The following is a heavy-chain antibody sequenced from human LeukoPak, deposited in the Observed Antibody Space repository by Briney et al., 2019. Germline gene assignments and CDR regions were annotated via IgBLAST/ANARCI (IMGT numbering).Heavy chain of an antibody. CDR3: ARESPTPDY. CDR2: IYYSGTT. Sequence: PSETLSLTCTVSGGSINNYYWSWIRQPPGKGLEWIGYIYYSGTTNYNPSLKSRVTLSVDTSKNQFSLRLTSVTAADTAVYFCARESPTPDYWGQGTLVTVSS. CDR1: GGSINNYY. J-gene: IGHJ4*02. V-gene: IGHV4-59*01.